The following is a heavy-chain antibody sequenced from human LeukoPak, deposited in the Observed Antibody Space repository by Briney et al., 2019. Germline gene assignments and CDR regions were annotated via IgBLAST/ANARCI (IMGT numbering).Heavy chain of an antibody. CDR2: RMHDGGDK. CDR1: GFTCISYC. Sequence: GGSLILSCAASGFTCISYCLRWVRQAPGKGREWVANRMHDGGDKYYVDSVKGRFTISIDNAKNSLYLQMISLRAEDTAVYYCARPDSSGYYSDYYYMDVWGKGTTVTVSS. J-gene: IGHJ6*03. D-gene: IGHD3-22*01. V-gene: IGHV3-7*01. CDR3: ARPDSSGYYSDYYYMDV.